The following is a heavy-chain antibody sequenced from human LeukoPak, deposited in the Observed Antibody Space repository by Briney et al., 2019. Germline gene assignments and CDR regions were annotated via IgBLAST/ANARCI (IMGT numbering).Heavy chain of an antibody. J-gene: IGHJ6*02. CDR2: INPSGCST. CDR1: GYTFTSYY. D-gene: IGHD2-21*02. CDR3: ARDPRTTPDCGGDCTRSDGMDV. Sequence: ASVKVSCKASGYTFTSYYMHWVRQAPGQGLEWMGIINPSGCSTSYAQKFQGRVTMTRDTSTSTVYMELSSLRSEDTAVYYCARDPRTTPDCGGDCTRSDGMDVWGQGTTVTVSS. V-gene: IGHV1-46*01.